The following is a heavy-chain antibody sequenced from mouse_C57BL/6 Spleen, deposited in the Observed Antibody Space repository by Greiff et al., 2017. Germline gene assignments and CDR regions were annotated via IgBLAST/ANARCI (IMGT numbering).Heavy chain of an antibody. Sequence: QVQLQQSGPELVKPGASVKISCKASGYAFSSSWMNWVKQRPGKGLEWIGRIYPGDGDTNYNGKFKGKATLTAGKSSSTAYMQLSSLTSEDSAVYCCARENTDSSGYLDYWGQGTTLTVSS. V-gene: IGHV1-82*01. J-gene: IGHJ2*01. CDR1: GYAFSSSW. D-gene: IGHD3-2*02. CDR2: IYPGDGDT. CDR3: ARENTDSSGYLDY.